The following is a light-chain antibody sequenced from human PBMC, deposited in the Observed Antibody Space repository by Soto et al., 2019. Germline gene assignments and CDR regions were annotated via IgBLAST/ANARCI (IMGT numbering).Light chain of an antibody. CDR2: GTS. CDR3: QQYNNWPRT. V-gene: IGKV3-15*01. J-gene: IGKJ1*01. Sequence: ETVMTQSPGTLSVSLGERATLSCRASQSVSIHLAWYQQKPGQAPRLLIYGTSTRATGIPARFSGSGSGTEFTLTVTGLQPEDFATYYCQQYNNWPRTFGQGTKVDIK. CDR1: QSVSIH.